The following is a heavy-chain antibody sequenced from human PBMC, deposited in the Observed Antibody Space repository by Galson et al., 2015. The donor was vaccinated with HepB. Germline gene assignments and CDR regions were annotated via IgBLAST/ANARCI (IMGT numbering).Heavy chain of an antibody. CDR1: GFTFSDYY. Sequence: SLRLSCAASGFTFSDYYMSWIRQAPGKGLEWVSYISSSGSTIYYADSVKGRFTISRDNAKNSLYLQMNSLRAEDTAVYYCARDQWNIRWLENYYYDSSGPTIWGQGTMVTVSS. CDR2: ISSSGSTI. D-gene: IGHD3-22*01. CDR3: ARDQWNIRWLENYYYDSSGPTI. V-gene: IGHV3-11*01. J-gene: IGHJ3*02.